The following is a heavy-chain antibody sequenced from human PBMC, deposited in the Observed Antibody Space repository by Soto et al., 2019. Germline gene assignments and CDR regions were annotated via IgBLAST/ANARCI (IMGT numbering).Heavy chain of an antibody. CDR2: IQSSGGT. CDR1: GGSLSTHY. CDR3: ARAPSFHSAFDF. J-gene: IGHJ3*01. D-gene: IGHD2-21*01. V-gene: IGHV4-4*07. Sequence: PSETLSLTCTVSGGSLSTHYWTWIRQPAGKGLEWIGSIQSSGGTDYSPSLQSRVTMSVDTSANQFSLKLRSVTAADTAVYYCARAPSFHSAFDFWGQGTMVTVSS.